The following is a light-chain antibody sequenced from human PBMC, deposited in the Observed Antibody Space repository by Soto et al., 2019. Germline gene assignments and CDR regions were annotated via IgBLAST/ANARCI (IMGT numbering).Light chain of an antibody. CDR2: EVS. Sequence: LITLTPLSLSVSPGQPASLSFKSIQSLLHITGETFLFWYIQKPGQSQQLLIYEVSTRVSGVPDRFSGSGSGTDFTLEISRVENDDVGIYYCMKSTQLHTTCGHGTRREIK. CDR1: QSLLHITGETF. CDR3: MKSTQLHTT. J-gene: IGKJ5*01. V-gene: IGKV2D-29*02.